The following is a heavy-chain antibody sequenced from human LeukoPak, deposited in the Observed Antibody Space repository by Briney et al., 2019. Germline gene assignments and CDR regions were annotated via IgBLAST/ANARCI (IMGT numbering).Heavy chain of an antibody. CDR2: IYYSGST. D-gene: IGHD5-18*01. J-gene: IGHJ4*02. Sequence: PSGTLSLTCAVSGGSISSYYWSWIRQPPGKGLEWIGYIYYSGSTNYNPSLKSRVTISGDTSKNQFSLKLSSVTAADTAVYYCARGGYSYGLFDYWGQGILVTVSS. CDR1: GGSISSYY. V-gene: IGHV4-59*12. CDR3: ARGGYSYGLFDY.